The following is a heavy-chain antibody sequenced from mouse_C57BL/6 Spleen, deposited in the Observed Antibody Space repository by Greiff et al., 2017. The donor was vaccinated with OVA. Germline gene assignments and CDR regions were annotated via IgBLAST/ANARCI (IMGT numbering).Heavy chain of an antibody. CDR1: GYTFTDYA. V-gene: IGHV1-15*01. J-gene: IGHJ4*01. Sequence: VQLLESGAELVRPGASVTLSCKASGYTFTDYAMHWVKQTPVHGLEWIGAIDPETGGTAYNQKFKGKAILTAYKSSSTAYMELRSLTSEDSAVYYCTRSNSKGAMDYWGQGTSVTVSS. CDR2: IDPETGGT. D-gene: IGHD2-5*01. CDR3: TRSNSKGAMDY.